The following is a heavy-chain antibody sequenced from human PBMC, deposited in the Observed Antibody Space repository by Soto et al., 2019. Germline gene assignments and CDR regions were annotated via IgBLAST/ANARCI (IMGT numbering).Heavy chain of an antibody. CDR3: ARGPYYDLILNYYYMDV. D-gene: IGHD3-16*01. V-gene: IGHV4-59*08. CDR2: MYYSGST. CDR1: GGSISAHY. Sequence: QVQLQESGPGLVKPSETLSLSCSDSGGSISAHYWSWVRQTPAKGLEWIGYMYYSGSTNYNPSLTSRVTISVDTSKNHCSLRLTSVTAAETAVYYCARGPYYDLILNYYYMDVWGKGTTVTVSS. J-gene: IGHJ6*03.